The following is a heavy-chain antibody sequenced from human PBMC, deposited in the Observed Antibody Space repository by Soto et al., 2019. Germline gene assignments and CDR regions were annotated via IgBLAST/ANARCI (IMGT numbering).Heavy chain of an antibody. CDR1: GFIFSSYA. Sequence: EVQLLESGGGLVQPGGSLSLSCAASGFIFSSYAMKWVRQAPGKGLEWVSGISDSGGSTYYADSVKGRFTISRDNSKNTLYLQMNSLRAEDTAVYYCVRGHYYGSGTYFDFWGQGTLVTVSS. CDR2: ISDSGGST. D-gene: IGHD3-10*01. J-gene: IGHJ4*02. CDR3: VRGHYYGSGTYFDF. V-gene: IGHV3-23*01.